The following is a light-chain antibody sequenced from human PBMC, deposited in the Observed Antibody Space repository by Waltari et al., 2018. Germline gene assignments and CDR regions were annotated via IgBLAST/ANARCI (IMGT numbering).Light chain of an antibody. CDR1: ESVSRA. CDR2: GAS. J-gene: IGKJ1*01. Sequence: EIALTQSPGTLSLSVGERATVSCRASESVSRALAWYQQKPGQAPRLLIYGASNRATGIPDRFSGSGSGTDFSLTISRLEPDDFAVYYCQHYLRLPVTFGQGTTVEI. CDR3: QHYLRLPVT. V-gene: IGKV3-20*01.